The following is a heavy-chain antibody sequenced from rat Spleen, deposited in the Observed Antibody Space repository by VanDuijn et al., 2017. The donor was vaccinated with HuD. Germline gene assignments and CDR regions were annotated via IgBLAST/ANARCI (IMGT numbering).Heavy chain of an antibody. D-gene: IGHD4-1*01. J-gene: IGHJ3*01. Sequence: EVQLVESGGGLVQPGRSLKLSCVASGFTFNNYWMTWIRQAPGKGLEWVASITNTGRSTYSPDSVRGRFAISRDSAANTLYLQMSSLRSEDTATYYCATYGGLRNWFAFWGQGTLVTVSS. CDR3: ATYGGLRNWFAF. CDR2: ITNTGRST. CDR1: GFTFNNYW. V-gene: IGHV5-31*01.